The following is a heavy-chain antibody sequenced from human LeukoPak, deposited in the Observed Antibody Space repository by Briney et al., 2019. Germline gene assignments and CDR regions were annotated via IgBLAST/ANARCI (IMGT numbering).Heavy chain of an antibody. V-gene: IGHV3-53*01. CDR1: GFTVGSKY. D-gene: IGHD3-22*01. Sequence: GGFLRLSCAASGFTVGSKYMSWVRLAPGKGLEWVSVIYSVGSTYYADSAKGRFTISRDNSKNTVYLQMNSLRVEDTAVYYCAGDSSNYYDSSGYNYDYFYMDVWGKGTTVTVSS. CDR3: AGDSSNYYDSSGYNYDYFYMDV. CDR2: IYSVGST. J-gene: IGHJ6*03.